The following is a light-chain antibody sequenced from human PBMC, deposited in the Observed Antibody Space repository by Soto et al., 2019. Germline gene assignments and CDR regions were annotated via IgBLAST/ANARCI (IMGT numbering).Light chain of an antibody. J-gene: IGLJ2*01. CDR3: QAWDSSTGGVV. V-gene: IGLV3-1*01. CDR1: KLGDKY. Sequence: SYELTQPPSVSVSPGQTASITCSGDKLGDKYACWYQQKPGQSPVLVIYQDSKRPSGIPERFSGSNSGNTATLTISGTQAMDEADYYSQAWDSSTGGVVFGGGTKLTVL. CDR2: QDS.